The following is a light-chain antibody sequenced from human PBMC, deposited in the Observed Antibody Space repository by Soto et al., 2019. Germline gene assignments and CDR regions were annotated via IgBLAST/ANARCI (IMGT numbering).Light chain of an antibody. J-gene: IGKJ1*01. CDR3: QQYNSYLEA. Sequence: DIQMTQSPSTLSGSVGDRVTITCRASQTISSWLAWYQQKPGKAPKLLIYKASTLKSRVPSRFSGSGSLEELTLTISSLQPDDFETYHCQQYNSYLEALGQGTKVHIK. V-gene: IGKV1-5*03. CDR2: KAS. CDR1: QTISSW.